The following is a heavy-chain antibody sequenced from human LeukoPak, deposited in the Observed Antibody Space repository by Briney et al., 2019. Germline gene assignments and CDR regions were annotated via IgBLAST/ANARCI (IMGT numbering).Heavy chain of an antibody. CDR1: GYTFTSYD. CDR2: MNPNSGNT. Sequence: GASVKVSCKASGYTFTSYDINWVRQATGQGLEWMGWMNPNSGNTGYAQKFQGRVTMTRNTSISTAYMELRSLRSDDTAVYYCARDPRGYCSGDSCYSVDWFDPWGQGTLVTVFS. CDR3: ARDPRGYCSGDSCYSVDWFDP. D-gene: IGHD2-15*01. J-gene: IGHJ5*02. V-gene: IGHV1-8*01.